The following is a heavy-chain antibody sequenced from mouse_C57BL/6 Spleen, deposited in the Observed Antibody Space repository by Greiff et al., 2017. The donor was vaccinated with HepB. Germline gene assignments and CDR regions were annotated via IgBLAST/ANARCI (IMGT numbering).Heavy chain of an antibody. CDR3: AREYDYDGGDYFDY. J-gene: IGHJ2*01. CDR2: IYPGSGNT. V-gene: IGHV1-76*01. Sequence: VKLMESGAELVRPGASVKLSCKASGYTFTDYYINWVKQRPGQGLEWIARIYPGSGNTYYNEKFKGKATLTAEKSSSTAYMQLSSLTSEDSAVYFCAREYDYDGGDYFDYWGQGTTLTVSS. CDR1: GYTFTDYY. D-gene: IGHD2-4*01.